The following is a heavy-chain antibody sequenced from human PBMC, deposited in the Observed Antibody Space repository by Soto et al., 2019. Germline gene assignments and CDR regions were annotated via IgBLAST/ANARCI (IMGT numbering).Heavy chain of an antibody. CDR3: AKRYSSGWWDY. Sequence: PGGSLRLSCAASGFAFSSYAMGGGRQAPGKGLEWVSSISGSGGNTHYADSVKGRFTISRDNSKNTLYLQMNSLRAEDTAVYYCAKRYSSGWWDYWGQGTLVTVSS. CDR2: ISGSGGNT. J-gene: IGHJ4*02. CDR1: GFAFSSYA. V-gene: IGHV3-23*01. D-gene: IGHD6-19*01.